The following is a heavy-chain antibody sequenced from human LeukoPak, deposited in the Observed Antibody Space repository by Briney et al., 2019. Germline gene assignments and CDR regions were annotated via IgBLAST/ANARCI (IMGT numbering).Heavy chain of an antibody. D-gene: IGHD3-3*01. CDR3: AKGGDFWSGYLDAFDI. Sequence: GRSRRLSCAASGFTFDDYAMHCVRQAPGKGLEWVSGISWNSGSIGYADSVKGRFTISRDNAKNSLYLQMNSLRAEDTALYYCAKGGDFWSGYLDAFDIWGQGTMVTVSS. V-gene: IGHV3-9*01. CDR2: ISWNSGSI. J-gene: IGHJ3*02. CDR1: GFTFDDYA.